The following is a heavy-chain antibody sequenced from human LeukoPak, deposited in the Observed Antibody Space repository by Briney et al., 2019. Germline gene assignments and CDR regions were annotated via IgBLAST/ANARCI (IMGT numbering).Heavy chain of an antibody. Sequence: PSQTLSLTCTVSGGSISSGSYYWSWIRQPAGKGLEWIGRIYTSGSTNYNPSLKSRVTISVDTSKNQFSLKLSFVTAADTAVYYCARERGGTLAAPTYYFDYWGQGTLVTVSS. CDR2: IYTSGST. V-gene: IGHV4-61*02. CDR1: GGSISSGSYY. D-gene: IGHD3-16*01. CDR3: ARERGGTLAAPTYYFDY. J-gene: IGHJ4*02.